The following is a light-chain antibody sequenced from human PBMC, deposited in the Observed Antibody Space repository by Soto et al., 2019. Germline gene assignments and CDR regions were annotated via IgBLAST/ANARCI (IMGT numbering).Light chain of an antibody. Sequence: EIVLTQSPGTLSLSPGERATLSCRASQSVSSSYLAWYQQKPGQAPRLLIYGASSRATGIPDRFSGSGSGTDFTLTISRLEPEDFAVSYCQQRSNWPSITFGQGTRLEI. CDR2: GAS. CDR3: QQRSNWPSIT. J-gene: IGKJ5*01. V-gene: IGKV3D-20*02. CDR1: QSVSSSY.